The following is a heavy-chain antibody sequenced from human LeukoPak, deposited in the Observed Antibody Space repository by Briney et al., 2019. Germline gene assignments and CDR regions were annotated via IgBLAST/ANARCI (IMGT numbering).Heavy chain of an antibody. J-gene: IGHJ6*02. CDR2: IYYSGST. CDR1: GGSISSGGYY. D-gene: IGHD6-13*01. V-gene: IGHV4-31*03. Sequence: PSETLSLTCTVSGGSISSGGYYWSWIRQHPGKGLEWIGYIYYSGSTYYNPSLKSRVTISVDTSKNQFSLKLSSVTAADTAVYYCARVDGKQQSSGMDVWGQGTTVTVSS. CDR3: ARVDGKQQSSGMDV.